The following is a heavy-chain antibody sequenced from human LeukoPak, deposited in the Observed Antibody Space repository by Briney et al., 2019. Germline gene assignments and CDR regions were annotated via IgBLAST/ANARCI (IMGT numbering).Heavy chain of an antibody. CDR1: GGSFSGYY. CDR3: ASYGGSGTPYYFDY. Sequence: TSETLSLTCAVYGGSFSGYYWSWIRQPPGKGLGWIGEINHSGSTNYNRSLKSRVTISVDPSKNQFSLKLSSVTAADTAVYYCASYGGSGTPYYFDYWGQGALVTVSS. V-gene: IGHV4-34*01. J-gene: IGHJ4*02. CDR2: INHSGST. D-gene: IGHD3-10*01.